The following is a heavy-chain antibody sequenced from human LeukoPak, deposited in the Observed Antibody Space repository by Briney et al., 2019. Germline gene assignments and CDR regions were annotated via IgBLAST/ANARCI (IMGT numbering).Heavy chain of an antibody. J-gene: IGHJ4*02. CDR2: IYYSGST. CDR1: GGSISSSSYY. V-gene: IGHV4-39*01. Sequence: PSETLSLTCTVSGGSISSSSYYWGWIRQPPGTGLEWIGSIYYSGSTYYNPSLKSRVTISVDTSKNQFSLKLSSVTAADTAVYYCARRCYYDSSGLYYFDYWGQGTLVTVSS. CDR3: ARRCYYDSSGLYYFDY. D-gene: IGHD3-22*01.